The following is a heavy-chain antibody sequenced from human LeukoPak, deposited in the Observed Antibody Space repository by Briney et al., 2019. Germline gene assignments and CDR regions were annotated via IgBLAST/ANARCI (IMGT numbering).Heavy chain of an antibody. Sequence: GGSLRLSCATSGFIFSDYGMHWVRQAPGKGLGWVAFIRYDGSNKYYADSVKGRFTISRDNSKNTLYLQMNSLRAEDTAVYYCAKELGRPYSSPDYWGQGTLVTVSS. CDR1: GFIFSDYG. D-gene: IGHD6-13*01. CDR3: AKELGRPYSSPDY. CDR2: IRYDGSNK. J-gene: IGHJ4*02. V-gene: IGHV3-30*02.